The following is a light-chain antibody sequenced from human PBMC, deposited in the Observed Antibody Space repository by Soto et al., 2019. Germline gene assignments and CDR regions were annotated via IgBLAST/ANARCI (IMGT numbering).Light chain of an antibody. CDR3: QQRSNSFT. J-gene: IGKJ3*01. V-gene: IGKV3-11*01. CDR2: DAS. Sequence: EIVLTQSPATLSLSPGERATLSCRASQSVSSYLAWYQQKPGQAPRLLIYDASSRATGIPASFSGSGSGTDFTLTISSLEPEDFVVYYCQQRSNSFTFGPGTKVDIK. CDR1: QSVSSY.